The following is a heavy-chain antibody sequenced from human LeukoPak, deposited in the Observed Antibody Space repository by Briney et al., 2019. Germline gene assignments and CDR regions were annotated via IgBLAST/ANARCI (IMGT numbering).Heavy chain of an antibody. CDR1: GYTFTSYA. D-gene: IGHD5-18*01. V-gene: IGHV7-4-1*02. J-gene: IGHJ6*03. CDR2: INTNTGNP. Sequence: ASVKVSCKASGYTFTSYAMNWVRQAPGQGLEWMGWINTNTGNPTYAQGFTGRFVFSLDTSVSTAYLQISSLKAEDTAVYYCASEGYSYGYGYYYYMDVWGKGATVTVSS. CDR3: ASEGYSYGYGYYYYMDV.